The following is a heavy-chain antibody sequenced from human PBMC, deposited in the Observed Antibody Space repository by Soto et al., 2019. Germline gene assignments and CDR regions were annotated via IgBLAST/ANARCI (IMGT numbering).Heavy chain of an antibody. CDR2: ISSNSAYI. D-gene: IGHD6-13*01. CDR1: GFTFRSFT. Sequence: GGSLRLSCAASGFTFRSFTMNWVRQAPGKGLEWVSTISSNSAYIYYTDALRGRFTISRDNAKNSLHLQMNSLRAEDTAVYYCTRDASRDSSARGWFDPWGPGTMVTV. J-gene: IGHJ5*02. CDR3: TRDASRDSSARGWFDP. V-gene: IGHV3-21*01.